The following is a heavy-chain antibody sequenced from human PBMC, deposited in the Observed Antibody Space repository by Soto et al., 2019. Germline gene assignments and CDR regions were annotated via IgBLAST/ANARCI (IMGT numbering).Heavy chain of an antibody. CDR1: GGSISSYY. J-gene: IGHJ6*03. V-gene: IGHV4-59*08. CDR2: FYYSGST. Sequence: QVQLQESGPGLVKPSETLSLTCTVSGGSISSYYWSWIRQPPGKGLEWIGYFYYSGSTNYNPSLKSRVTISVDTSKNQFSLKLSSVTAADTAVYYCARSPGETDYGDSYYYMDVWGKGTTVTVSS. D-gene: IGHD4-17*01. CDR3: ARSPGETDYGDSYYYMDV.